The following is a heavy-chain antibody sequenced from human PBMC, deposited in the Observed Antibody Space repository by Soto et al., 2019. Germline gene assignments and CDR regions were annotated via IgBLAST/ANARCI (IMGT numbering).Heavy chain of an antibody. D-gene: IGHD6-6*01. V-gene: IGHV3-30*18. Sequence: GGSLRLSCAASGFTFTSYGMHWVRQAPGKGLEWMALILHDGSAEYYADSVKGRFTISRDNSKNTLYLQMNSLRAEDTAVYYCAKGRIAARPYYFDYWGQGTLVTVSS. CDR3: AKGRIAARPYYFDY. J-gene: IGHJ4*02. CDR1: GFTFTSYG. CDR2: ILHDGSAE.